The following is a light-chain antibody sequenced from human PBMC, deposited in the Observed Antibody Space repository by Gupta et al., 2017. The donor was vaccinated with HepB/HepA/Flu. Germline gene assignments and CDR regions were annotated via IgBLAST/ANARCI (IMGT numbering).Light chain of an antibody. CDR1: SSNIVSNT. Sequence: QSVLTQPPSAPGTPGQRVSISCSGSSSNIVSNTVNWYQQLPGPAPKLLIYSNNQRPSGVPDRFSGSKSGTSASLAISGLQSEDEADYYCAAWDDSLNGGVFGGGTKLTVL. CDR3: AAWDDSLNGGV. V-gene: IGLV1-44*01. J-gene: IGLJ2*01. CDR2: SNN.